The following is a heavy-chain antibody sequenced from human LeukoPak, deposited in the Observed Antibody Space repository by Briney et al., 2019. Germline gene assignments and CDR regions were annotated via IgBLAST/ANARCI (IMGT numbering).Heavy chain of an antibody. CDR3: ATGPSNGYSY. D-gene: IGHD3-22*01. CDR2: IIRDETSA. V-gene: IGHV3-74*01. J-gene: IGHJ4*02. CDR1: GFTFRSLW. Sequence: GGSLRLSCAASGFTFRSLWMHWVRQAPGKGLVWVSRIIRDETSAIYADSVRGRFTISRDNAKNTLYLQMNSLRAEDTAVYYCATGPSNGYSYWGQGTLVTVSS.